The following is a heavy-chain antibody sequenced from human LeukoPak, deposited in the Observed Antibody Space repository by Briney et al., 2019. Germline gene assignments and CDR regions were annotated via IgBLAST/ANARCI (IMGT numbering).Heavy chain of an antibody. CDR2: INPSGGST. Sequence: GASVKVSCKASGYTFTSYGISWVRQAPGQGLEWMGIINPSGGSTSYAQKFQGRVTMTRDTSTSTVYMELSSLRSEDTAVYCCASVEMGHMNYWGQGTLVTVSS. V-gene: IGHV1-46*01. D-gene: IGHD5-24*01. CDR1: GYTFTSYG. J-gene: IGHJ4*02. CDR3: ASVEMGHMNY.